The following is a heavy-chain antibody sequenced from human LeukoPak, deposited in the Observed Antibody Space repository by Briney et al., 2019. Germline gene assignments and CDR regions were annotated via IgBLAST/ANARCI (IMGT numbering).Heavy chain of an antibody. D-gene: IGHD5-12*01. CDR3: AISRSGYLNWFDP. CDR2: ISWNSGSI. CDR1: GFTFDDYA. V-gene: IGHV3-9*01. J-gene: IGHJ5*02. Sequence: GGSLRLSCAASGFTFDDYAMHWVRQAPGKGLEWVSGISWNSGSIGYADSVKGRFTISRDNAKNSLYLQMNSLRAEDTALYYCAISRSGYLNWFDPWGQGTLVTASS.